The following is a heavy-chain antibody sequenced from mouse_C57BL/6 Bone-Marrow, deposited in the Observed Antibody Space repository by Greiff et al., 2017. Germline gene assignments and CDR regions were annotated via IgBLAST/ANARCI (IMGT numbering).Heavy chain of an antibody. CDR1: GYTFTSYW. J-gene: IGHJ1*03. Sequence: QVQLKESGAELVKPGASVKLSCKASGYTFTSYWMHWVKQRPGQGLEWIGMIHPNSGSTNYNEKFKSKATLTVDKSSSTAYMQLSRLTAEDSAVYDCARGGLRGYFDVWGTGTTVTVSS. CDR3: ARGGLRGYFDV. CDR2: IHPNSGST. V-gene: IGHV1-64*01. D-gene: IGHD2-4*01.